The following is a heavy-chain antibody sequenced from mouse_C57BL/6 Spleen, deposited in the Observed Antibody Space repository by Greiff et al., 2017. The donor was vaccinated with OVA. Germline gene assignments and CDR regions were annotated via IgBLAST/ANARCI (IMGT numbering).Heavy chain of an antibody. V-gene: IGHV14-3*01. CDR2: IDPANGNT. J-gene: IGHJ2*01. CDR1: GFNIKNTY. D-gene: IGHD2-2*01. Sequence: VQLQQSVAELVRPGASVKLSCTASGFNIKNTYMHWVKQRPEQGLEWIGRIDPANGNTKYAPKFQGKATITADTSSNTAYLQLSSLTSEDTAIYYCARRIYYGYDGPGFDYWGQGTTLTVSS. CDR3: ARRIYYGYDGPGFDY.